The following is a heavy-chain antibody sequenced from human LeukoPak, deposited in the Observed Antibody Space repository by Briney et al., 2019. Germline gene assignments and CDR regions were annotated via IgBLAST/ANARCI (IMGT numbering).Heavy chain of an antibody. Sequence: SETLSLTCAVYGGSFSGYYWSWIRQPPGKGLEWIGEINHSGSTNYNPSLKSRVTISVDTSKNQFSLKLSSVTAADTAVYYCARDTFRFDYWGQGTLVTVSS. V-gene: IGHV4-34*01. CDR1: GGSFSGYY. J-gene: IGHJ4*02. CDR3: ARDTFRFDY. CDR2: INHSGST.